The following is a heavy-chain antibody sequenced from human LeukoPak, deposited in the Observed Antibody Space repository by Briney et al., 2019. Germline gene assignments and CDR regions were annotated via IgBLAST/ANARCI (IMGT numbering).Heavy chain of an antibody. CDR1: GFPFSSYS. J-gene: IGHJ4*02. CDR3: ARVGGVRSALYYFDY. CDR2: IYSGGST. V-gene: IGHV3-53*01. Sequence: GGSLRLSRAASGFPFSSYSMNWLRQAPGKGLEWVSIIYSGGSTYYADSVKGRFTISRDNSKNTLYLQMNSLRAEDTAVYYCARVGGVRSALYYFDYWGQGTLVTVSS. D-gene: IGHD3-16*01.